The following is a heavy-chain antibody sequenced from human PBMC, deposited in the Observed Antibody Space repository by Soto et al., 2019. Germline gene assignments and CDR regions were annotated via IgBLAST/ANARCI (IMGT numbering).Heavy chain of an antibody. D-gene: IGHD2-21*02. CDR2: IIPIFGTT. J-gene: IGHJ4*02. CDR1: GGTFSNYP. CDR3: ARGVYCGGVCDSHFDY. Sequence: VQLVQSGAEVKKPGSSVKVSCKASGGTFSNYPFIWVRQAPGQGLDWMGGIIPIFGTTDYGQRFQGRVTITADESTNTAYMELSSLRSDDTAVYYCARGVYCGGVCDSHFDYWGQGTLVTVSS. V-gene: IGHV1-69*01.